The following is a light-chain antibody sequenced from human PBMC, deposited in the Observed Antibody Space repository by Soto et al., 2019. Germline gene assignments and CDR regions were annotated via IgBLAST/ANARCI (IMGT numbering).Light chain of an antibody. V-gene: IGLV2-8*01. CDR1: SSDIGTYNY. CDR2: EVS. CDR3: SSYAGTNGIL. J-gene: IGLJ2*01. Sequence: QSALTQPPSASASPGQSVTISCTGSSSDIGTYNYVSWYQQQPGKAPKLVIYEVSNRPSGVPDRFSASKSGNRASLTVSGLQAEDEADYFCSSYAGTNGILFGGGTKLTVL.